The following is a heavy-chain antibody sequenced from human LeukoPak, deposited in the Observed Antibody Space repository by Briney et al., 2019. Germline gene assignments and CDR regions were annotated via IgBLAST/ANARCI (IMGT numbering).Heavy chain of an antibody. Sequence: GGSLRLSCAASGFTFSSYEMNWVRQAPGKGLEWVSYISSSGSTIYYADSVKGRFTISRDNSKNTLYLQMNSLRAEDTAVYYCAKDFSYYYDSSGYYGNFDYWGQGTLVTVSS. D-gene: IGHD3-22*01. V-gene: IGHV3-48*03. CDR3: AKDFSYYYDSSGYYGNFDY. CDR1: GFTFSSYE. CDR2: ISSSGSTI. J-gene: IGHJ4*02.